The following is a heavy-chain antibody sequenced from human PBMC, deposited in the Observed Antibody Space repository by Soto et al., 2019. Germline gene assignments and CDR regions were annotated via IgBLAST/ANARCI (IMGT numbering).Heavy chain of an antibody. CDR1: GDACRTEW. J-gene: IGHJ3*02. V-gene: IGHV1-18*01. D-gene: IGHD3-22*01. CDR3: ARETTMCYYDRSGYVGGSFDT. CDR2: ISAYNGNT. Sequence: KLYGRRFGDACRTEWMTCVQKNPSKWLEWRGWISAYNGNTNYAQKLQGRVTMTTDTSTSTAYMELRSLRSDDTAVYYCARETTMCYYDRSGYVGGSFDTSGQGTMVSVS.